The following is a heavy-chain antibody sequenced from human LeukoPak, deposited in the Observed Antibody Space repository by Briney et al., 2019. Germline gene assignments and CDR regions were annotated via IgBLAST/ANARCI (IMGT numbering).Heavy chain of an antibody. CDR2: VYYSGST. D-gene: IGHD4/OR15-4a*01. J-gene: IGHJ5*02. Sequence: PSETLSLTCNVSGDSITSGAFYWAWIRQSPRKGLEWIGNVYYSGSTQYNPSLRGRVSISMDKTKNQFSLNLNSVSVTDTAIYYCARRDYAAWFDPWGQGTLVTASS. V-gene: IGHV4-39*01. CDR3: ARRDYAAWFDP. CDR1: GDSITSGAFY.